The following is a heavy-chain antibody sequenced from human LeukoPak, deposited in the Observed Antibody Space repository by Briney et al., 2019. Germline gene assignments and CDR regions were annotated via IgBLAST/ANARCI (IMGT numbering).Heavy chain of an antibody. V-gene: IGHV1-69*13. CDR1: GGTFSSYA. CDR2: IIPIFGTA. CDR3: ARSSSWYGWFDP. Sequence: SVKVSCKASGGTFSSYAISWVRQAPGQGLEWMGGIIPIFGTANYAQKFQGRVTITADESTSTAYMELSSLRSEDTAVYYCARSSSWYGWFDPWGQGTLVTVSS. D-gene: IGHD6-13*01. J-gene: IGHJ5*02.